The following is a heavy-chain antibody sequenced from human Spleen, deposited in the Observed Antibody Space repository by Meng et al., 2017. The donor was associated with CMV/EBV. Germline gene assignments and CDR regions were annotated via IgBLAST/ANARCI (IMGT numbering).Heavy chain of an antibody. D-gene: IGHD3-22*01. Sequence: GESLKISCAASGFTFSSYAMSWVRQAPGKGLEWVSAISGSGGSTYYADSVKGRFTISRDNSKNTLYLQMNSLRAEDTAVYYCAKDIGSGYYYTSRPIDCWGQGTLVTVSS. J-gene: IGHJ4*02. V-gene: IGHV3-23*01. CDR3: AKDIGSGYYYTSRPIDC. CDR2: ISGSGGST. CDR1: GFTFSSYA.